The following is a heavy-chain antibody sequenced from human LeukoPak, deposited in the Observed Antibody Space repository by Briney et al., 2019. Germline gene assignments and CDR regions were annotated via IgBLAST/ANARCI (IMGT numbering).Heavy chain of an antibody. CDR3: ARRSYDILTGYYNVDY. J-gene: IGHJ4*02. CDR1: GGSISSNNYF. D-gene: IGHD3-9*01. V-gene: IGHV4-39*01. CDR2: IFYSGST. Sequence: PSETLSLTCTVSGGSISSNNYFWGWIRQPPGKGPEWIGSIFYSGSTYYNPSLKSRVTLSVDTSRNQFSLKLNSVTAADTAVYYCARRSYDILTGYYNVDYWGQGTLVTVSS.